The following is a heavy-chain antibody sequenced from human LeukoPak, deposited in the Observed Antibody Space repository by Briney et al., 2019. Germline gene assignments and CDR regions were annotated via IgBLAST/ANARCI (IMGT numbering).Heavy chain of an antibody. Sequence: GGSLRLSCVASGFTFTTYAMSWVRQAPGKGLEWVAVILNDGSQEKYADSVKGRFTISRDNSKNTLFLQMNSLRAEDTAVYYCARDDALGDNALDIWGQGTMVTVSS. CDR1: GFTFTTYA. V-gene: IGHV3-33*08. J-gene: IGHJ3*02. CDR3: ARDDALGDNALDI. D-gene: IGHD3-16*01. CDR2: ILNDGSQE.